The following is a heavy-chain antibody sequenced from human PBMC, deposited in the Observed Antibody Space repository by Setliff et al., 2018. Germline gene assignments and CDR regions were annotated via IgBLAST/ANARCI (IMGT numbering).Heavy chain of an antibody. Sequence: ASVKVSCKASGYTFTSYYMHWVRQAPGQGLEWMGWMNPNSGNTGYAQKFQGRVTMTRNTSISTAYMELSSLRSEDTAVYYCASGVTTGDYWGQGTLVTVSS. V-gene: IGHV1-8*02. D-gene: IGHD4-17*01. J-gene: IGHJ4*02. CDR1: GYTFTSYY. CDR2: MNPNSGNT. CDR3: ASGVTTGDY.